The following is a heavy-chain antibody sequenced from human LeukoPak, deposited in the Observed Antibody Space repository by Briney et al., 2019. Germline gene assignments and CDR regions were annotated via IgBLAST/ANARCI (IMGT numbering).Heavy chain of an antibody. Sequence: GGSLRLSCAASGFTFSSYGMHWVRQAPGKGLEWVAVIWYDGSNKYYADSVKGRFTISRDNAKNSLYLQMNSLRAEDTAVYYCARAVTSGYSYGWGDDAFDIWGQGTMVTVSS. CDR2: IWYDGSNK. CDR3: ARAVTSGYSYGWGDDAFDI. CDR1: GFTFSSYG. D-gene: IGHD5-18*01. V-gene: IGHV3-33*01. J-gene: IGHJ3*02.